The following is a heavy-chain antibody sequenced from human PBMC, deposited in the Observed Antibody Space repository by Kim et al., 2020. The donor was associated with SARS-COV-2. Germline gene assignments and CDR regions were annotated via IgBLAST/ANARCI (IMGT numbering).Heavy chain of an antibody. J-gene: IGHJ4*01. Sequence: GGSLRLSCAASGFTFDDYAMHWVRQAPGKGLEWVSGISWNSGSIGYADSVKGRFTISRDNAKNSLYLQMNSLRAEDTALYYCAKGVRSRSYYRPFDYWG. CDR1: GFTFDDYA. V-gene: IGHV3-9*01. D-gene: IGHD1-26*01. CDR2: ISWNSGSI. CDR3: AKGVRSRSYYRPFDY.